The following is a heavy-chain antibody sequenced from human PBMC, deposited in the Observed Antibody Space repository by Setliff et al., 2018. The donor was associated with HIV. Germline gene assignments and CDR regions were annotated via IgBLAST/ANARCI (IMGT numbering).Heavy chain of an antibody. CDR1: GYSLTELS. D-gene: IGHD6-19*01. J-gene: IGHJ3*01. V-gene: IGHV1-24*01. CDR3: GRVPYRSAWFSGGHNPFDV. CDR2: FDPDDGET. Sequence: ASVKVSCKVSGYSLTELSMHWVRQAPGKGLEWMGGFDPDDGETVYAQKFQGRVTLTTDTSTNTAYMELRGLKSDDTAMYYCGRVPYRSAWFSGGHNPFDVWGQGTMVTVSS.